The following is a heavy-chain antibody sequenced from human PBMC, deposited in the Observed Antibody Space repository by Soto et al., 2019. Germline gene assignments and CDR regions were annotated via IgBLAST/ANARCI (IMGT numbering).Heavy chain of an antibody. J-gene: IGHJ6*02. V-gene: IGHV2-5*02. CDR1: GLSLSTTGVG. CDR3: VQSRCGGDCLQSYSSHPYYGFDV. D-gene: IGHD2-21*02. CDR2: IYWDDDK. Sequence: QITLKESGPTLVKPTQTLTLTCTFSGLSLSTTGVGVGWIRQPPGKALEWLALIYWDDDKRYSPSLKSRLTITKDSSKNHVVLTLTNLDPVDTATYPCVQSRCGGDCLQSYSSHPYYGFDVRGQGTTVTVSS.